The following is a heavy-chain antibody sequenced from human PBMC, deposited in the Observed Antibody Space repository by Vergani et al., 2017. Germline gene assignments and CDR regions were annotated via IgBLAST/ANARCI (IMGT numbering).Heavy chain of an antibody. D-gene: IGHD5-24*01. J-gene: IGHJ3*02. V-gene: IGHV3-21*01. CDR3: ARDEMNAFDI. Sequence: EVQLVESGGGLVKPGGSLRLSCAASGFTFSSYSMNWVRQAPGKGLEWVSSISSSSSYIYYADSVKGRFTISRDNAKNSLYLQMNSLRAADTAVYYCARDEMNAFDIWGQGTMVTVSS. CDR1: GFTFSSYS. CDR2: ISSSSSYI.